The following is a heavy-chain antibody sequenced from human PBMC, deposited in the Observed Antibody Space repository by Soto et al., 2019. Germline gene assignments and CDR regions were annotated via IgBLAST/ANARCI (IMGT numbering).Heavy chain of an antibody. CDR3: AKDVAYCSGPSGPGPPTQYYGIDV. CDR1: RLTFSGHA. V-gene: IGHV3-30*18. CDR2: ISYDGSQT. J-gene: IGHJ6*02. Sequence: SCAVSRLTFSGHAMHWARQNPGTGLEWVALISYDGSQTYYAESVKGRFTISRDNSKNTLSLQMNSLRPGDAAIYFCAKDVAYCSGPSGPGPPTQYYGIDVWGQGTTVTVSS. D-gene: IGHD2-2*01.